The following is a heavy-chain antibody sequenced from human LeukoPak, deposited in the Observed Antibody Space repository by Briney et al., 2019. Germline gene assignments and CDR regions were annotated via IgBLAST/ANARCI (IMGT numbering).Heavy chain of an antibody. CDR3: AKDYNYDFWSGYFDY. D-gene: IGHD3-3*01. Sequence: PGGSLRLSCAASGFTFSIYAMSWVRQAPGKGLEWVSAIRGSGESTYYADSVKGRFTISRDNSKNTLYLQMNSLRAEDTAVYYCAKDYNYDFWSGYFDYWGQGTLVTVSS. V-gene: IGHV3-23*01. CDR1: GFTFSIYA. CDR2: IRGSGEST. J-gene: IGHJ4*02.